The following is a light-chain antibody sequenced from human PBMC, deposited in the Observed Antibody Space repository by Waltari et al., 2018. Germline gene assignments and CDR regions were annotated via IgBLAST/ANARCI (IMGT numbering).Light chain of an antibody. CDR3: QQYVRLPVS. CDR2: GAS. Sequence: EIVLTQSPGTLSLSPGERATLSCRASQSVSRSLAWYQQKPGQAPRLLSYGASSRATGVPDRFSGSGSGTDFSLTISRLEPEDFAVYYCQQYVRLPVSFGQGTKVEIK. J-gene: IGKJ1*01. V-gene: IGKV3-20*01. CDR1: QSVSRS.